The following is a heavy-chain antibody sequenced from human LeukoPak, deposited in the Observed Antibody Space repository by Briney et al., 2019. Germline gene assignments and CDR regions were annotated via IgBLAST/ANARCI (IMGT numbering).Heavy chain of an antibody. J-gene: IGHJ4*02. Sequence: SETLSLTCTVTGGPISSGDYYWSWLRQPPGKGLEWIASLYSGGMTFYSPSLKSRLTISADTSRNHFSLRLSSVTAADTALYVCARHFDHPTAYFDSWGQGSLVTVSS. D-gene: IGHD1-14*01. CDR1: GGPISSGDYY. CDR2: LYSGGMT. CDR3: ARHFDHPTAYFDS. V-gene: IGHV4-39*01.